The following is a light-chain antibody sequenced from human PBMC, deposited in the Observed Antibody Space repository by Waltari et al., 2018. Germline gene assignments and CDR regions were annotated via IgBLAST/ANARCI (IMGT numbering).Light chain of an antibody. Sequence: QSALTQKASVSGTEGQTVALSCTGNNNNIGSYAVGWYQQVSHGAPKTLMFGYSLASGIPDRFSASKSGTISYLTISGLQPEDEADYYCSTWDYSLSVWVFGGGTKLTVL. CDR3: STWDYSLSVWV. J-gene: IGLJ3*02. CDR1: NNNIGSYA. CDR2: GYS. V-gene: IGLV1-44*01.